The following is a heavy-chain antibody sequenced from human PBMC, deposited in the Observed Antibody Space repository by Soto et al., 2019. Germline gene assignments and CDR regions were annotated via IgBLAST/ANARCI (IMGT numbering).Heavy chain of an antibody. Sequence: GASVKVSCKASGYSFISHYIHWVRQAPGQGLEWMGFINPSGGSATLAQKFQGRVTMTRDTSTSTVYMELTILRSEDAAVYYCARVFLSGKLPLIYFALGGRGTLVTVP. CDR1: GYSFISHY. CDR3: ARVFLSGKLPLIYFAL. D-gene: IGHD3-3*01. V-gene: IGHV1-46*01. J-gene: IGHJ4*02. CDR2: INPSGGSA.